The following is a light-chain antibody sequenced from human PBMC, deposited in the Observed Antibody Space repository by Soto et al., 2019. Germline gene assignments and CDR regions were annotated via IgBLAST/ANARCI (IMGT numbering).Light chain of an antibody. Sequence: EIVLTQSPATLSLSPGERATLSCRANQSVSSYLAWYQQKPGQAPRLLIYDASNRATGIPAMVSGSGSGTDFTLTISSLEPEDFAVYYCQQRSNSTWTFGQGTKVEIK. CDR3: QQRSNSTWT. CDR1: QSVSSY. V-gene: IGKV3-11*01. CDR2: DAS. J-gene: IGKJ1*01.